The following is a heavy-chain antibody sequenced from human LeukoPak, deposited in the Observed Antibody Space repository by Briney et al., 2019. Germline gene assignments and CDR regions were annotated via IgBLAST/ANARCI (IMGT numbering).Heavy chain of an antibody. Sequence: GGSLRLSCAASGFVFSTYAMHWVRQAPGKGLEYVSGISGNGGYTDYANSVKGRFTISRDNFKNTLYLQMGSLRAEDRAVYYCARDLFSGAEMATFDYWGQGTLVTVSS. J-gene: IGHJ4*02. CDR2: ISGNGGYT. CDR3: ARDLFSGAEMATFDY. V-gene: IGHV3-64*01. D-gene: IGHD5-24*01. CDR1: GFVFSTYA.